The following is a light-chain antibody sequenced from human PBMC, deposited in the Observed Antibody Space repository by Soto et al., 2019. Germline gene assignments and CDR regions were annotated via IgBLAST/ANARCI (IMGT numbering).Light chain of an antibody. CDR3: QQYGSSGT. J-gene: IGKJ1*01. CDR2: GAS. Sequence: EIVWTQSRGTLSLSAGEGATLSCRASQSVSNNYLAWYQQKPGQAPRLLIYGASNRATGIPDRFSGSGSGTDFTLTISRLEPEAFAVYYCQQYGSSGTFAQGTKV. V-gene: IGKV3-20*01. CDR1: QSVSNNY.